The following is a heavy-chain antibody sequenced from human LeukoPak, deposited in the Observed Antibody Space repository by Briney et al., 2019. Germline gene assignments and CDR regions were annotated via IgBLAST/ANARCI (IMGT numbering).Heavy chain of an antibody. Sequence: PSQTLSLTCTVSGGSISSGDYYWSWIRQPPGKGLEWIGYIYYSGSIYYNPSLKSRVTISVDTSKNQFSLKLSSVTAADTAVYYCAREYYYDSSGYYLRYFDLWGRGTLVTVSS. D-gene: IGHD3-22*01. V-gene: IGHV4-30-4*08. J-gene: IGHJ2*01. CDR3: AREYYYDSSGYYLRYFDL. CDR2: IYYSGSI. CDR1: GGSISSGDYY.